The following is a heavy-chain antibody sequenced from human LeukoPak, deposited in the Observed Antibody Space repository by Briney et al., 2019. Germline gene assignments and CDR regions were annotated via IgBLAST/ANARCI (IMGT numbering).Heavy chain of an antibody. V-gene: IGHV3-53*01. D-gene: IGHD3-3*01. J-gene: IGHJ6*02. CDR3: ARGRSGEVIFRVDHGMDV. CDR1: GFTVSTNY. CDR2: IYSDGDT. Sequence: GGSLRLSCAASGFTVSTNYMNWVRQTPGKGLECVSVIYSDGDTYYADSVKGRFIISRDNSKNTLYLQMSSLRAEDTAVYYCARGRSGEVIFRVDHGMDVWGQGTTVTVSS.